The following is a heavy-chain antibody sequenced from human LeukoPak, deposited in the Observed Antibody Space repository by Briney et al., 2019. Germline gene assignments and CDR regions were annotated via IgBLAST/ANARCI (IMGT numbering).Heavy chain of an antibody. CDR2: INHSGST. CDR1: GGSFSGYY. V-gene: IGHV4-34*01. D-gene: IGHD4-17*01. Sequence: PSETLSLTCAVYGGSFSGYYWSWIRQPPGKGLEWIGEINHSGSTNYNPSLKSRVTISVDTSKNQFSLKLSSVTAADTAVYYCARESSSSIYYGDYVASPARPAFEPSLEPSNMDVWGKGTTVTVSS. CDR3: ARESSSSIYYGDYVASPARPAFEPSLEPSNMDV. J-gene: IGHJ6*03.